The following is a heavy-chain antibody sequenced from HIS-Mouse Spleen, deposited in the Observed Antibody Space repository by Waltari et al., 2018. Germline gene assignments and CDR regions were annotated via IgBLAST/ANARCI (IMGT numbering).Heavy chain of an antibody. CDR3: ARGSSSGSYWYYYYGMDV. D-gene: IGHD1-26*01. J-gene: IGHJ6*02. CDR1: GYTFTSYD. V-gene: IGHV1-8*01. CDR2: MNTNSGNT. Sequence: QVQLVQSGAEGKKPGASAKVSCKASGYTFTSYDINWARQAPGQGLEWMGWMNTNSGNTGYARKFQGRVTMTRNTSISTAYMELSSLRSEDTAVYYCARGSSSGSYWYYYYGMDVWGQGTTVTVSS.